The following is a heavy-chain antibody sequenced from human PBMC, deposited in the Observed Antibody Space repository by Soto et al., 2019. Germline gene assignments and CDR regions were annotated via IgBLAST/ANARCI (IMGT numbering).Heavy chain of an antibody. CDR3: ARVGSSSDAFDI. Sequence: ALVKLSCKASGYSFTGSLMHWGRQAPGQGLEWMGWINPNSGGTNYAQKFQGWVTMTRDTSISTAYMELSRLRSDDTAVYYCARVGSSSDAFDIWGQGTMVTVSS. D-gene: IGHD6-13*01. J-gene: IGHJ3*02. CDR1: GYSFTGSL. V-gene: IGHV1-2*04. CDR2: INPNSGGT.